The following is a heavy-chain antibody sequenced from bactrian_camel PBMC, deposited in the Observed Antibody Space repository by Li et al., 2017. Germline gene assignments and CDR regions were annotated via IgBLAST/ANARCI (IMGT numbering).Heavy chain of an antibody. CDR3: AAMHCGGNPPHEYNY. D-gene: IGHD2*01. CDR2: MYTDSAST. Sequence: DVQLVESGGGSVQAGGSLRLTCAASVNWLNSMSWLRQAPGKEVEGVAAMYTDSASTVYSDSVKGRFTISQDKAKNTLYLDMSNVKVEDTAMYYCAAMHCGGNPPHEYNYFGQGTQVTVS. CDR1: VNWLNS. V-gene: IGHV3S42*01. J-gene: IGHJ4*01.